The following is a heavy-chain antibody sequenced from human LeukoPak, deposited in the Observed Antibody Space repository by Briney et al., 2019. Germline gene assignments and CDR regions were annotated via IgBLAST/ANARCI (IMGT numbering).Heavy chain of an antibody. D-gene: IGHD4-17*01. J-gene: IGHJ4*02. CDR2: ISSSAYTI. Sequence: GGSLRLSCAASGFTFGCYEMNWVRQAPGKGLERVSYISSSAYTIYYADSVKGRVTISRDNAQNSLYLQMNSLRAEDTAVYYCARTQVATVTTFDCWGQGTLVTVSS. CDR1: GFTFGCYE. V-gene: IGHV3-48*03. CDR3: ARTQVATVTTFDC.